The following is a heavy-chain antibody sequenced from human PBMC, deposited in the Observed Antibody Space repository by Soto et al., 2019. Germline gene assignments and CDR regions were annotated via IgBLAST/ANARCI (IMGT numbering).Heavy chain of an antibody. J-gene: IGHJ4*02. Sequence: QVPLVQSEGEVKQPGASVKVSCKASGYTFTTYGLCWVRQVPGQGLEWMGYISPASGVTTYAQSLQGRVTMTTDTSTGTVYMELRSLRSDDTAIYYCAREMWTRSGPQNFFDYWGQGALVTVSS. CDR1: GYTFTTYG. V-gene: IGHV1-18*01. CDR2: ISPASGVT. D-gene: IGHD6-25*01. CDR3: AREMWTRSGPQNFFDY.